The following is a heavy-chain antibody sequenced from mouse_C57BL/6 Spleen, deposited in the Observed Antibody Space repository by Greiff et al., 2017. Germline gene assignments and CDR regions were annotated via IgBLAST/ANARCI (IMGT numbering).Heavy chain of an antibody. Sequence: DVMLVESGEGLVKPGGSLKLSCAASGFTFSSYAMSWVRQTPEKRLEWVAYISSGGDYIYYADTVKGRFTISRDNARNTLYLQMSSLKSEDTAMYYCTRDRGSYDYYAMDYWGQGTSVTVSS. J-gene: IGHJ4*01. CDR1: GFTFSSYA. V-gene: IGHV5-9-1*02. CDR3: TRDRGSYDYYAMDY. CDR2: ISSGGDYI. D-gene: IGHD6-5*01.